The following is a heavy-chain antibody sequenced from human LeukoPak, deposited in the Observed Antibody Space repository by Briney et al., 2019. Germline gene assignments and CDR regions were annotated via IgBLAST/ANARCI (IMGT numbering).Heavy chain of an antibody. CDR2: IYFSGST. V-gene: IGHV4-31*03. CDR3: AGSRYYDILTGYFPYYFDY. D-gene: IGHD3-9*01. Sequence: PLQTLFPTCTFSGGSHSRGGYYLSLIPPPPGEGLGWVGYIYFSGSTYYNPSLKSRVTISVDTSKNQFSLKLSSVTAADTAVYYCAGSRYYDILTGYFPYYFDYWGQGTLVTVSS. J-gene: IGHJ4*02. CDR1: GGSHSRGGYY.